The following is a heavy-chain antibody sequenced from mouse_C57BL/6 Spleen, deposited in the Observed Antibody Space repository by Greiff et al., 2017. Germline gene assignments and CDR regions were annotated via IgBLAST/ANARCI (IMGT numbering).Heavy chain of an antibody. CDR3: TRFGYYENYFDD. CDR1: GYTFTDYE. V-gene: IGHV1-15*01. CDR2: IDPETGGT. J-gene: IGHJ2*01. Sequence: VKLMESGAELVRPGASVTLSCKASGYTFTDYEMHWVKQTPVHGLEWIGAIDPETGGTAYNQKFKGKAILTADKSSSTAYMELRSLTSEDSAVYYCTRFGYYENYFDDWGQGTTLTVSS. D-gene: IGHD2-3*01.